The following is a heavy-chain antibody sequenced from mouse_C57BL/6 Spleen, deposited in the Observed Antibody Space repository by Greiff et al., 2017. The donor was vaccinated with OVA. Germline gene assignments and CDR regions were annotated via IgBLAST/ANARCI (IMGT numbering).Heavy chain of an antibody. CDR3: ATGGYSNYKAWFAY. CDR1: GYTFTDYN. J-gene: IGHJ3*01. CDR2: INPNNGGT. V-gene: IGHV1-18*01. D-gene: IGHD2-5*01. Sequence: VQLQQSGPELVKPGASVKIPCKASGYTFTDYNMDWVKQSHGKSLEWIGDINPNNGGTIYNQKFKGKATLTVDKSSSTAYMELRSLTSEDTAVYYCATGGYSNYKAWFAYWGQGTLVTVS.